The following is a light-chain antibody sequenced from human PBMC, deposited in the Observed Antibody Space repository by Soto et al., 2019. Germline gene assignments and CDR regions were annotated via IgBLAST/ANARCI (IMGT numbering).Light chain of an antibody. V-gene: IGKV3D-15*01. J-gene: IGKJ4*01. Sequence: IVLTQSPATLSVSPGERATLSCRASQSVSSNLAWHQQRPGQAPRLLIYGASTRATGVPARFSGGGSGTEFTLTITSLQSEDFAVYWCQQYNSWPLTFGGGTKVDIK. CDR2: GAS. CDR1: QSVSSN. CDR3: QQYNSWPLT.